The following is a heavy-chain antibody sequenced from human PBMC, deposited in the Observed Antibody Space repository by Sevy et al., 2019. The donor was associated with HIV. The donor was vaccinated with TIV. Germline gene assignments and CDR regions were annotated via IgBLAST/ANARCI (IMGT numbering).Heavy chain of an antibody. CDR3: ARDRPRPYSSSYGSYYYYYGMDV. V-gene: IGHV1-2*02. CDR1: GYTFTGYY. CDR2: INPNSGGT. J-gene: IGHJ6*02. D-gene: IGHD6-6*01. Sequence: ASVKVSCKASGYTFTGYYMHWVRQAPGQGLEWMGWINPNSGGTNYAQKFQGRVTMTRDTSISTAYMELSRLRSDDKAVYYCARDRPRPYSSSYGSYYYYYGMDVWGQGTTVTVSS.